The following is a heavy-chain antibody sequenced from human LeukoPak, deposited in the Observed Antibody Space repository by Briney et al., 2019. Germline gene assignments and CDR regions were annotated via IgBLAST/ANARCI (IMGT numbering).Heavy chain of an antibody. CDR2: IDKKDNLYAT. V-gene: IGHV3-73*01. CDR3: TRDRGTYNWFDP. D-gene: IGHD2-15*01. Sequence: GGSLRLSCAASGFTFSGSAVHWVRQSSGKGLEWVGHIDKKDNLYATAYAESVKGRFTISRDDSKDTAYLHMDSLKTEDTALYYCTRDRGTYNWFDPWGQGTLVTVSS. J-gene: IGHJ5*02. CDR1: GFTFSGSA.